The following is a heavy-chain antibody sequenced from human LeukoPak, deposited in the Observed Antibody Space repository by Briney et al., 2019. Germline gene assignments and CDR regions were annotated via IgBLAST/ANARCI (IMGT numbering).Heavy chain of an antibody. CDR3: AGGPLGQWLVVDS. CDR1: GYSISSGYY. Sequence: SETLSLTCAVAGYSISSGYYGGLIRQPPGKGREWSGSIYHIGSTYYSPSRKRRVTIAVDTSKHQFSRKLSSVTAADTAVYYCAGGPLGQWLVVDSWGQGTLGTVPS. D-gene: IGHD6-19*01. CDR2: IYHIGST. J-gene: IGHJ5*01. V-gene: IGHV4-38-2*01.